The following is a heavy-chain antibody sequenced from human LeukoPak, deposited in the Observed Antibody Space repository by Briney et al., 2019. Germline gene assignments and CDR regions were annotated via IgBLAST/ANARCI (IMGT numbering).Heavy chain of an antibody. CDR3: ATDRVHIRQTGYYFDY. CDR1: GYTLTELS. V-gene: IGHV1-24*01. D-gene: IGHD3-9*01. CDR2: FDPEDGET. Sequence: ASVKVSCKVSGYTLTELSMHWVRQAPGKGLEWMGGFDPEDGETIYVQKFQGRVTMTEDTSTDTAYMELSSLRSEDTAVYYCATDRVHIRQTGYYFDYWGQGTLVTVSS. J-gene: IGHJ4*02.